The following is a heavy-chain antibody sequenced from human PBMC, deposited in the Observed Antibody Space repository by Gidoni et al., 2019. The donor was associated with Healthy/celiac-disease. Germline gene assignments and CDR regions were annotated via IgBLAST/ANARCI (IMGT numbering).Heavy chain of an antibody. CDR3: ASYDILTDSLDY. Sequence: EVQLVESGGGLVKPGGSLRLSCVASVFTFNCCTMNWVRQAPGKGLEWVSSITSSSSYIYYADSVKGRFTISRDNAKNSLYLQMNSLRAEDTAVYYCASYDILTDSLDYWGQGTLVTVSS. J-gene: IGHJ4*02. CDR1: VFTFNCCT. D-gene: IGHD3-9*01. V-gene: IGHV3-21*01. CDR2: ITSSSSYI.